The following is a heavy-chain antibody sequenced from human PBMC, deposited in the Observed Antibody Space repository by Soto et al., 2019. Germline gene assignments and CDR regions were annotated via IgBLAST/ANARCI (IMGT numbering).Heavy chain of an antibody. Sequence: QVQLVQSGAEVKKPGSSVKVSCKASGGTFSSYTISWVRQAPGQGLEWMGRIIPILGIANYAQKFQGRAPINADKSTSTAYMELSSLRSEDTAAYYCATEAYIVVVPAAMTGNWFDPWGQGTLVTVSS. CDR2: IIPILGIA. V-gene: IGHV1-69*08. J-gene: IGHJ5*02. D-gene: IGHD2-2*01. CDR1: GGTFSSYT. CDR3: ATEAYIVVVPAAMTGNWFDP.